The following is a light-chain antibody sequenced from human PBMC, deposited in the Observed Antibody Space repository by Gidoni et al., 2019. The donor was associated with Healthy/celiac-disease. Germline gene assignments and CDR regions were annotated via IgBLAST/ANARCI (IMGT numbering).Light chain of an antibody. V-gene: IGLV2-8*01. J-gene: IGLJ2*01. Sequence: QSALTQPPSASGSPGQSVTISCTGTSSDVGGYNYVSWYQQHPGKAPKRMIYEVSKRPSGVPERFSGSKSGNTASLTVSGLQAEDEADYYCSSYAGSNNDVVFGGGTKLTVL. CDR2: EVS. CDR3: SSYAGSNNDVV. CDR1: SSDVGGYNY.